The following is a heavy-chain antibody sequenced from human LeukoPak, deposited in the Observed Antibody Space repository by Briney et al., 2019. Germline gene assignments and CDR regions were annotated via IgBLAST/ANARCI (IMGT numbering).Heavy chain of an antibody. D-gene: IGHD6-13*01. CDR1: GGSISSYY. CDR3: ANTGIAAAGIRNWFDP. CDR2: IYYSGST. J-gene: IGHJ5*02. V-gene: IGHV4-59*12. Sequence: SETLSLTCTVSGGSISSYYWSWIRQPPGKGLEWIWYIYYSGSTNYNPSLKSRVTISVDTSKNQFSLKLSSVTAADTAVYYCANTGIAAAGIRNWFDPWGQGTLVTVSS.